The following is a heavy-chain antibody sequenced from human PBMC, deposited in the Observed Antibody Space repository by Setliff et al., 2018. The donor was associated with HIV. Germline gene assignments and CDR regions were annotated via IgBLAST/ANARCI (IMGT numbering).Heavy chain of an antibody. V-gene: IGHV3-23*01. CDR2: ISGSGVST. CDR1: GFTFSDYA. CDR3: IRAFCGGGSCYSDY. D-gene: IGHD2-21*01. J-gene: IGHJ4*02. Sequence: GSLRLSCAASGFTFSDYAMNWVRQAPGKGLEWVSTISGSGVSTYYADSVKGRFTISRDNSENTLYLEMDSLRAEDTAMYYCIRAFCGGGSCYSDYWGQGTLVTVSS.